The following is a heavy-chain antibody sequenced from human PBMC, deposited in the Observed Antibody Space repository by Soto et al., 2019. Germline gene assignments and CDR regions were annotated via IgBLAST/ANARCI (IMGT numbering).Heavy chain of an antibody. CDR2: IYYSGGAT. D-gene: IGHD3-16*02. J-gene: IGHJ4*02. CDR3: VKGSHGYRPYYFDY. Sequence: SETLSLTCTVSGDSISSSDYYWGWIRQPPGKGLEWIGNIYYSGGATYYADSVKGRFTISRDNSNNTLFLLMNSLRADDTAVYYCVKGSHGYRPYYFDYWGQGTLVTVSS. CDR1: GDSISSSDYY. V-gene: IGHV4-39*07.